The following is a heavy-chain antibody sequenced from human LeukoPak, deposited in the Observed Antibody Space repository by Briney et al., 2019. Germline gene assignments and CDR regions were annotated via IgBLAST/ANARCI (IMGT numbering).Heavy chain of an antibody. J-gene: IGHJ5*02. CDR1: GFTFSSYE. Sequence: GGSLRLSCAASGFTFSSYEMNWVRQAPGKGLEWVSYISSSGSTIYYADSVKGRFTISRDNAENSLYLQMNSLRAEDTAVYYCARDTGDYGDHTGWFHWFDPWGQGTLVTVSS. CDR2: ISSSGSTI. V-gene: IGHV3-48*03. CDR3: ARDTGDYGDHTGWFHWFDP. D-gene: IGHD4-17*01.